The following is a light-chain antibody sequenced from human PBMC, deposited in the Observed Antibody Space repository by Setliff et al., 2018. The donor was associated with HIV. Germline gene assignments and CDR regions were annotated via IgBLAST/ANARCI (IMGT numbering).Light chain of an antibody. V-gene: IGLV3-21*01. Sequence: SYELTQPPSVSVAPGKTARITCGGNNIGSKSVHWYQQKPGQAPVLVVYDDNDRPSGIPERFSGSNSGMTATLTISRVEAGDEADYHCQVSDTSTTDNHVVFGGGTKVTVL. J-gene: IGLJ3*02. CDR2: DDN. CDR3: QVSDTSTTDNHVV. CDR1: NIGSKS.